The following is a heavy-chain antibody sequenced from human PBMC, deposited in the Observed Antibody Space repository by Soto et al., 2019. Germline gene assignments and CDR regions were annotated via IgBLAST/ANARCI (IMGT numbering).Heavy chain of an antibody. J-gene: IGHJ4*02. CDR2: TTASGANT. CDR3: AKRFLALAGGWYLDS. D-gene: IGHD6-19*01. Sequence: GGSLRLSCVASGFTFADYPMNWVRQVPGKGLEWIPRTTASGANTYYSDSVRGRFTTPRDNSKNTLFLQMNSLRVDDTAIYYCAKRFLALAGGWYLDSWGQGTLVTVSS. V-gene: IGHV3-23*01. CDR1: GFTFADYP.